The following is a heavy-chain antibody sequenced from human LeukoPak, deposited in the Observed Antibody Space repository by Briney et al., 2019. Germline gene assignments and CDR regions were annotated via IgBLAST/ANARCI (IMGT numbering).Heavy chain of an antibody. V-gene: IGHV4-59*01. CDR2: IYYSGST. Sequence: SETLSLTCTVSVGSISSYYWSWIRQPPGKGLEWIGYIYYSGSTNYNPSLKSRVTISVDTSKNQFSLKLSSVTAADTAVYYCARDRCANGVCWFDYWGQGTLVTVSS. CDR3: ARDRCANGVCWFDY. J-gene: IGHJ4*02. CDR1: VGSISSYY. D-gene: IGHD2-8*01.